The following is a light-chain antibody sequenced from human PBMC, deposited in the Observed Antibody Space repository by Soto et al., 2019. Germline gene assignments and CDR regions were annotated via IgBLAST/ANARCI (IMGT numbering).Light chain of an antibody. V-gene: IGKV1-5*03. Sequence: DIQMTSSPSTLSASVGDRATITCRASQTISSWLAWYQQKPGKAPKLLIYKASTLKSGVPSRFSGSGSGTEFTLTISSLQPDDFATYYCQHYNSYSEAFGQGTKVDI. CDR1: QTISSW. J-gene: IGKJ1*01. CDR3: QHYNSYSEA. CDR2: KAS.